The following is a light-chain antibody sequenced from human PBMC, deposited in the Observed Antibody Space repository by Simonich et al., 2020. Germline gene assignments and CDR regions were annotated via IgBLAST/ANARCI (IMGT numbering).Light chain of an antibody. CDR2: DVS. J-gene: IGLJ2*01. CDR1: SSDVGGYKH. Sequence: QSARTQPASVSGSPGQSITISCTGTSSDVGGYKHVSWYQQHPGKAPTLMIYDVSKRPYGVSNRFAGSKSGNTASLTISWLQAEDEADYYCSSYTSSSTLVFGGGTKLTVL. V-gene: IGLV2-14*01. CDR3: SSYTSSSTLV.